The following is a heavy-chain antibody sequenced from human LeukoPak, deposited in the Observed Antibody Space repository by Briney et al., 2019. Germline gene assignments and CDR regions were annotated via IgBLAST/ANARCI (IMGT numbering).Heavy chain of an antibody. CDR3: AKSPELSSYQKKDFGFD. V-gene: IGHV3-23*01. J-gene: IGHJ4*02. CDR1: GFTFSSYA. Sequence: GGSLRLSCAASGFTFSSYAMSWVRQAPGKGLEWVSAISGSGGSTYYADSVKGRFTISRDNSKNTLYLQMNSLRAEDTAVYYCAKSPELSSYQKKDFGFDWGQGTLVTVSS. CDR2: ISGSGGST. D-gene: IGHD1-26*01.